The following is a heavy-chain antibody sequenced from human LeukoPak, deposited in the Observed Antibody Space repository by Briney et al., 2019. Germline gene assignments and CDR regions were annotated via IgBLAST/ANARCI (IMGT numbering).Heavy chain of an antibody. CDR2: VHESGSS. J-gene: IGHJ4*02. D-gene: IGHD1-26*01. CDR3: VRGEVGDFDS. V-gene: IGHV4-38-2*01. Sequence: PSETLSLTCAVSGYSISKRYYWGWVRQSPGKRPQWLRSVHESGSSHHNPSLRSRVTIELDTSENEFSLTLTSVTAADSGTYYCVRGEVGDFDSWGQGTLVIVSS. CDR1: GYSISKRYY.